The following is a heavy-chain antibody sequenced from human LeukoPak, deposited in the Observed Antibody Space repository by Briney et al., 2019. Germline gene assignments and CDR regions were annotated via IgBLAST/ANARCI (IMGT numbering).Heavy chain of an antibody. Sequence: GGSLRLSCAASGFTFSSYEMNWVRQAPGRGLEWVANINHDGSGKYYVDSVKGRLTISRDNAKNSLYLQMNSLRVEDTAVYYCASDPFNIAAHDAVNFWGQGTALTVSS. D-gene: IGHD2-21*01. CDR2: INHDGSGK. J-gene: IGHJ3*01. V-gene: IGHV3-7*01. CDR1: GFTFSSYE. CDR3: ASDPFNIAAHDAVNF.